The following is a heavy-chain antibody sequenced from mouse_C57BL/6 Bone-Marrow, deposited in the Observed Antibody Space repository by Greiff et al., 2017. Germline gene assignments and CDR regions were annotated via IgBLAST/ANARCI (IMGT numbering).Heavy chain of an antibody. CDR2: INPSDGYT. J-gene: IGHJ4*01. V-gene: IGHV1-69*02. CDR1: GYTFTSYW. CDR3: ASSAFDC. Sequence: QVQLQQPGAELVKPGASVKLSCKASGYTFTSYWMHWVKQRPGQGLEWIGYINPSDGYTNYNLKFKDKATLTVDKSSSTAYMQLSSLTYEDSAVYYCASSAFDCWGQGTSVTVSS.